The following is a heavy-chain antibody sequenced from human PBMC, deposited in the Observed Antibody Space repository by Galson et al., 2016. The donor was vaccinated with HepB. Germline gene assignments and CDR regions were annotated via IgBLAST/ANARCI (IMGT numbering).Heavy chain of an antibody. J-gene: IGHJ4*02. CDR2: INTEENGGMA. D-gene: IGHD1-14*01. CDR3: TQNWNHAEQS. V-gene: IGHV3-49*04. Sequence: SLRPSCAASGFTSANFAMSWVRQAPGKGLEWVGFINTEENGGMAHYAASVRGRFTISRDDSKSIAYLQMNSLKTEDTAMYYCTQNWNHAEQSWGQGTLVTVSS. CDR1: GFTSANFA.